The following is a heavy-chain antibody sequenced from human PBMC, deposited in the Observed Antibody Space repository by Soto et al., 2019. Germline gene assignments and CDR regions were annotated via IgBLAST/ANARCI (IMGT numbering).Heavy chain of an antibody. CDR2: IWYDGSNK. V-gene: IGHV3-33*01. J-gene: IGHJ3*02. Sequence: GGSLRLSCAASGFTFSSYGMHWVRQAPGKGLEWVAVIWYDGSNKYYADSVKGRFTISRDNSKNTLYLQMNSLRAEDTAVYYCARATEEYYYDSSGPDAFDIWGQGTMVTVSS. CDR1: GFTFSSYG. CDR3: ARATEEYYYDSSGPDAFDI. D-gene: IGHD3-22*01.